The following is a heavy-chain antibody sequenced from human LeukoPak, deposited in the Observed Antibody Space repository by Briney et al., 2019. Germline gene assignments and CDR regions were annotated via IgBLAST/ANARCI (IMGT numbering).Heavy chain of an antibody. V-gene: IGHV1-2*02. D-gene: IGHD3-10*01. CDR1: GYIFIDYH. CDR2: INPNSGGT. J-gene: IGHJ5*02. Sequence: SVKVSCKASGYIFIDYHIHWIRQAPGQGLEWMGWINPNSGGTNYPQKFQGRVTMTRDTSISTAYMELSRLRSDDTAVYYCARSITMLRGVSWFDPWGQGTLVTVSS. CDR3: ARSITMLRGVSWFDP.